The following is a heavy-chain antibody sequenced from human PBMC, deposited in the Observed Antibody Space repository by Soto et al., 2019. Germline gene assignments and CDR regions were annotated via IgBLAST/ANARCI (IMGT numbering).Heavy chain of an antibody. D-gene: IGHD1-26*01. J-gene: IGHJ5*02. CDR2: ISAYNGNT. CDR1: GYTFTSYG. Sequence: QVQLVQSGAEVKKPGASVKVSCKASGYTFTSYGISWVRQAPXQGLEWMGWISAYNGNTNYAQKLQGRVTMTTDTXXXXXXXXXXXLXXXXXXXXXXARASGXXXWFDPWGQGTLVTVSS. V-gene: IGHV1-18*01. CDR3: ARASGXXXWFDP.